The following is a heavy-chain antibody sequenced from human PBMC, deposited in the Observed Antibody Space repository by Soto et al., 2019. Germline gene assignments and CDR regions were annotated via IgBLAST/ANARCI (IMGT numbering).Heavy chain of an antibody. V-gene: IGHV5-10-1*01. CDR3: AKLNHYDFWSGSMTFDH. CDR1: GYSFTSYW. CDR2: IDPSDSYT. D-gene: IGHD3-3*01. Sequence: GESLKISCKGSGYSFTSYWISWVRQMPGKGLEWMGRIDPSDSYTNYSPSFQGHVTISADKSMSTAYLQWSSLKASDTAVYYCAKLNHYDFWSGSMTFDHWGQGSLVTVSS. J-gene: IGHJ4*02.